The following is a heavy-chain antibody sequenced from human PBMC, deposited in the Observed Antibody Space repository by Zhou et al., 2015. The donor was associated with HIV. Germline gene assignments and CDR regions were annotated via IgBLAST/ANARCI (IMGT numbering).Heavy chain of an antibody. V-gene: IGHV1-69*01. CDR2: IIPIFGTA. CDR3: ARESGFGEPRHYWYFDL. Sequence: QVQLVQSGAEVKKPGSSVKVSCKASGGTFSSYAISWVRQAPGQGLEWMGGIIPIFGTANYAQKFQGRVTITADESTSTAYMELSSLRSEDTAVYYCARESGFGEPRHYWYFDLVGPWHPWSLSPQ. J-gene: IGHJ2*01. CDR1: GGTFSSYA. D-gene: IGHD3-10*01.